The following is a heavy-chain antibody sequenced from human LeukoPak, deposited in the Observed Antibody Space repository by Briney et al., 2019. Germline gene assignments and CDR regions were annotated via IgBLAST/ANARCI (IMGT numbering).Heavy chain of an antibody. CDR3: ARGRLAVAGKLDY. CDR2: INHSGST. V-gene: IGHV4-39*07. J-gene: IGHJ4*02. CDR1: TDSIRSSSYY. Sequence: KPSETLSLTCTLSTDSIRSSSYYWGWIRQPPGKGLEWIGEINHSGSTNYNPSLKSRVTISVDTSKNQFSLKLSSVTAADTAVYYCARGRLAVAGKLDYWGQGTLVTVSS. D-gene: IGHD6-19*01.